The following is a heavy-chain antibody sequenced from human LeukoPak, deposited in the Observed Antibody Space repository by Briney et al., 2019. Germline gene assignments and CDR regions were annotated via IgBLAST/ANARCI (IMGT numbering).Heavy chain of an antibody. CDR3: ARRIMGSSSMDS. Sequence: SETLSLTCTVSGGSISSSIYYLAWIRQPPGKGLEWIGNVYYSGTTYYNPSLKSRVTISINTSKNQFSLKLSSLTAADTALYFCARRIMGSSSMDSWGQGTLVTVSS. J-gene: IGHJ4*02. CDR1: GGSISSSIYY. CDR2: VYYSGTT. V-gene: IGHV4-39*07. D-gene: IGHD6-6*01.